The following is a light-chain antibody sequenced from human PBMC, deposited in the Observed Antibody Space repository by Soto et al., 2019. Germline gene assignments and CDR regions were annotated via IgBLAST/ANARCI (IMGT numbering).Light chain of an antibody. CDR2: EVT. CDR3: SSYAGNDNYV. Sequence: QSVLTQPPSASGSPGQSVTISCTGTSSDVGAYKFVSWYQQHPGKAPKLMIYEVTKRPSGVPDRFSGSKSANMASLTVSGLQAEDEADYYCSSYAGNDNYVFGTGTKVTVL. V-gene: IGLV2-8*01. J-gene: IGLJ1*01. CDR1: SSDVGAYKF.